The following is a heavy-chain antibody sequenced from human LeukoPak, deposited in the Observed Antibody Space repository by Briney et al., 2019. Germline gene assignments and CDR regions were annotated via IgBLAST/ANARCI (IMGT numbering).Heavy chain of an antibody. CDR1: GYSFTSYW. Sequence: GESLKISCEGSGYSFTSYWIGWVRQMPGKGLEWMGIIYPGDSDTRYSPSFQGQVTISADKSISTAYLQWSSLKASDTAMYYCARRGEYCSGGSCYFPRYNWFDPWGQGTLVTVSS. CDR2: IYPGDSDT. CDR3: ARRGEYCSGGSCYFPRYNWFDP. V-gene: IGHV5-51*01. D-gene: IGHD2-15*01. J-gene: IGHJ5*02.